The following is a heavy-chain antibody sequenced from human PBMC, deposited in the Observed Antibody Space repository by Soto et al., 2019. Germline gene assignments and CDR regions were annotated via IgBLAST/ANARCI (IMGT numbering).Heavy chain of an antibody. D-gene: IGHD3-3*01. CDR1: GYVFTTYG. J-gene: IGHJ4*02. CDR2: ISGYNGNT. Sequence: QVQLVQSGTEVKKPGASVKVPCRTSGYVFTTYGVNWVRQAPGQGLEWMGWISGYNGNTNYPQKFQGRVTMTTDTSTSTAYMELRSLTPEDTAVYFCARGAHGSGYAVYWGQGTLVTVSS. CDR3: ARGAHGSGYAVY. V-gene: IGHV1-18*01.